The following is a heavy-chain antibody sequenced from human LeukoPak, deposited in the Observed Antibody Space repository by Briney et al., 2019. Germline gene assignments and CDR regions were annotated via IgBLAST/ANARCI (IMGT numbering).Heavy chain of an antibody. CDR3: AREEGMLRFLEWLLPFDY. D-gene: IGHD3-3*01. J-gene: IGHJ4*02. V-gene: IGHV3-21*01. CDR1: GFIFSSYS. CDR2: ISSSSSYI. Sequence: PGGSLRLSCAASGFIFSSYSMNWVRQAPGKGLEWVTSISSSSSYIYYADSVKGRFTISRDNAKNSLYLQMNSLRAEDTAVYYCAREEGMLRFLEWLLPFDYWGQGTLDTVSS.